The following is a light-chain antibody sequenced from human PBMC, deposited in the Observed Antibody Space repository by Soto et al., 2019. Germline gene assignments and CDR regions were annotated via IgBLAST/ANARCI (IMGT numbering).Light chain of an antibody. CDR2: EVS. CDR3: NSYTGSSTYV. CDR1: SRDVGSYNR. Sequence: QSALTQPPSVSGSPGQSVAISCTGTSRDVGSYNRVSWYQQPPGAAPKLMIYEVSNRPSGVPDRFSGSKSGNTASLTISGLQAEDEADYYCNSYTGSSTYVFGTGTKLTVL. V-gene: IGLV2-18*02. J-gene: IGLJ1*01.